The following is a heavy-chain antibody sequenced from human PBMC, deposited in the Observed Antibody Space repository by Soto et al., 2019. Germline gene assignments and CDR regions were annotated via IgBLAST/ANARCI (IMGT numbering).Heavy chain of an antibody. CDR1: GGTFSSYA. CDR2: IIPIFGTA. Sequence: SVKVSCKASGGTFSSYAISWVRQAPGQGLEWMGGIIPIFGTANYAQKFQGRVTITEDESTSTAYMELSSLRSEDTAVYYCACGSGSYYYYFDYWGQGTLVTVYS. CDR3: ACGSGSYYYYFDY. V-gene: IGHV1-69*01. J-gene: IGHJ4*02. D-gene: IGHD3-10*01.